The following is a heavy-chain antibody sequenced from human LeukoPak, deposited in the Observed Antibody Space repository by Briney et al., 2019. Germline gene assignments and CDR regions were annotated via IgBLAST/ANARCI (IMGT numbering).Heavy chain of an antibody. CDR2: IWYDGSNK. CDR1: GFAFSSYG. D-gene: IGHD2-15*01. J-gene: IGHJ3*02. CDR3: ARVEGYCSGGSCYSGNAFDI. Sequence: PGRSLRLSCAASGFAFSSYGMHWVRQAPGKGLEWVAVIWYDGSNKYYADSVKGRLTISRDNSKNMLYLQMNSLRAEDTAVYYCARVEGYCSGGSCYSGNAFDIWGQGTMVTVSS. V-gene: IGHV3-33*01.